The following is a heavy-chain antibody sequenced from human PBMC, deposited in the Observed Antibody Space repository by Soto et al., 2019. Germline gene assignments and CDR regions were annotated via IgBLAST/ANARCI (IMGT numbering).Heavy chain of an antibody. Sequence: GSSVKVSCKASGYTFTSYGISWVRQAPGQGLEWMGWISAYTGNTNYAQKLQGRVTMTTDTSTSTAYMELRSLRSDDTAVYYCARVDTGGYEVDSWGQGTLVTVSS. CDR1: GYTFTSYG. CDR3: ARVDTGGYEVDS. J-gene: IGHJ4*02. V-gene: IGHV1-18*01. D-gene: IGHD5-12*01. CDR2: ISAYTGNT.